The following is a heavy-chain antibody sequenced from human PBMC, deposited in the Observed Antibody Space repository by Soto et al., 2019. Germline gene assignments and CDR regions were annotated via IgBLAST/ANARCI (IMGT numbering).Heavy chain of an antibody. CDR1: GYTFTSHH. J-gene: IGHJ3*01. CDR2: INTGNGDT. V-gene: IGHV1-3*04. Sequence: QVPLVQSGAEVRKPGASVTVSCKASGYTFTSHHMPWLRQAPGQGLEWMGWINTGNGDTKYSQKIQGRVTISRDTSASTADMERSSLRSEDTAVYYCARDDKWNDGYPYDAFDVWGQGTMVTVSS. D-gene: IGHD1-1*01. CDR3: ARDDKWNDGYPYDAFDV.